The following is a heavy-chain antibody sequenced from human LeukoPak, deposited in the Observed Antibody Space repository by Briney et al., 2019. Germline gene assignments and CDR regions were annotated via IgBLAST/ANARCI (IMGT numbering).Heavy chain of an antibody. J-gene: IGHJ5*02. CDR3: ARLVTGIPENWFDP. Sequence: GESLKISCKGSGYSFNTFWIGWVRQMPGKGLEWMGIIYPGDSDARYSPSFQGQVTISADKSISTAYLQWSSLKASDTAMYYCARLVTGIPENWFDPWGQGTLVTVSS. CDR1: GYSFNTFW. D-gene: IGHD2-21*02. V-gene: IGHV5-51*01. CDR2: IYPGDSDA.